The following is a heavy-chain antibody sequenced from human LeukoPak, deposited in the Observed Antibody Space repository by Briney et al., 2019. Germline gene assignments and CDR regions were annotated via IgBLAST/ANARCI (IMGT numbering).Heavy chain of an antibody. D-gene: IGHD5-24*01. Sequence: SVKVSCKASGGTFSSYDIRWVRQAPGQGLEWMGGIIPIFGTANSAQKFQGRVTITADESTSTAYMELSSLRSEDTAIYYCARIRDGYNDAYDIWGQGTVVTVPS. CDR2: IIPIFGTA. CDR3: ARIRDGYNDAYDI. CDR1: GGTFSSYD. J-gene: IGHJ3*02. V-gene: IGHV1-69*13.